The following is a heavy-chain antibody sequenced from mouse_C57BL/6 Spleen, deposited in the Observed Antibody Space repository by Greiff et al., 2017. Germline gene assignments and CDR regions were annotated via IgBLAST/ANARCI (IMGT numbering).Heavy chain of an antibody. J-gene: IGHJ4*01. V-gene: IGHV2-5*01. CDR1: GFSLTSYG. D-gene: IGHD6-1*01. CDR2: IWRGGST. Sequence: QVQLQQSGPGLVQPSQSLSITCTVSGFSLTSYGVHWVRQSPGKGLEWLGVIWRGGSTDYNAAFMSRLSITKDNSKSPVFFKMNSLQADDTAIYYWAKSLPAFLYYAMDYWGQGTSVTVSS. CDR3: AKSLPAFLYYAMDY.